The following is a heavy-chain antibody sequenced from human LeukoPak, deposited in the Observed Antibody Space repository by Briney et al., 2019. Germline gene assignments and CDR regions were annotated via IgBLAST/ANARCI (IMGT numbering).Heavy chain of an antibody. D-gene: IGHD3-9*01. J-gene: IGHJ6*02. CDR2: INPNSGGT. V-gene: IGHV1-2*02. CDR3: ASSLRYFDWLLDPYYYGMDV. Sequence: ASVKVSFKASGYTFTGYYMHWVRQAPGQGLEWMVWINPNSGGTNYAQKFQGRVTMTRDTSISTAYMELSRLRSDDTAVYYCASSLRYFDWLLDPYYYGMDVWGQGTTVTVSS. CDR1: GYTFTGYY.